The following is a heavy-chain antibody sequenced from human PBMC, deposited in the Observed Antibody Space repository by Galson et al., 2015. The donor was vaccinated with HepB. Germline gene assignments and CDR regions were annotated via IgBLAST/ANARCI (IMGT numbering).Heavy chain of an antibody. V-gene: IGHV2-5*02. J-gene: IGHJ4*02. Sequence: PALVKPTQTLTLTYTFSGFSLSTNGVGVGWIRQPPGKALEWLALIYWDDDKRYSPSLKSRLTITKDTSKNQVVLTMTNMDPVDTATYYCAHSRYSTAGEYYFDYWGQGTLVTVSS. CDR1: GFSLSTNGVG. D-gene: IGHD6-13*01. CDR2: IYWDDDK. CDR3: AHSRYSTAGEYYFDY.